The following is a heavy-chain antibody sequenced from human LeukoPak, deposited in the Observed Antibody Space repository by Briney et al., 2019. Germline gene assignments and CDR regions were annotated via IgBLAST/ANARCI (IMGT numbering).Heavy chain of an antibody. CDR3: ARDAPYSSSWSNCFDP. D-gene: IGHD6-13*01. V-gene: IGHV3-74*01. CDR1: LCTFSRYL. J-gene: IGHJ5*02. CDR2: SNCDGSST. Sequence: PGGALRLSCAPSLCTFSRYLIHWVRQAPGRGVGCVSRSNCDGSSTRYPDSVKGRFIISRDNANNTLYLPMNSLRAEDTAVYYCARDAPYSSSWSNCFDPWGQGTLVTVSS.